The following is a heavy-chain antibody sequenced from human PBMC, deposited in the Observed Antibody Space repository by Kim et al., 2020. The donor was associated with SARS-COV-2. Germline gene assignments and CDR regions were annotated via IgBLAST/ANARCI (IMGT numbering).Heavy chain of an antibody. CDR2: IKQHGNEK. D-gene: IGHD6-13*01. CDR1: GFTFSNYW. CDR3: ARYNSRNYGMDV. V-gene: IGHV3-7*03. J-gene: IGHJ6*02. Sequence: GGSLRLSCAVSGFTFSNYWMSWVRQAPGKGLEWVANIKQHGNEKHYVDSVKGRFTISGDNAKKSLYLQMNSLRAEDTAVYYYARYNSRNYGMDVWGQGTTVTVSS.